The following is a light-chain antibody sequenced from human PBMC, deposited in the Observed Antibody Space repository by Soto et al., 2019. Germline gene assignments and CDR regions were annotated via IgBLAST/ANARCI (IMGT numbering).Light chain of an antibody. CDR3: SAYTVSRTYV. Sequence: QSALTHPASGSGCPGQSITISCTGTSSDVGAYNFVSWHQQHPGKAPKLMIYNVYDRPSGISYRFSGSKSGNTASLTISGLQGEDEADYYCSAYTVSRTYVFGTGT. CDR1: SSDVGAYNF. J-gene: IGLJ1*01. CDR2: NVY. V-gene: IGLV2-14*03.